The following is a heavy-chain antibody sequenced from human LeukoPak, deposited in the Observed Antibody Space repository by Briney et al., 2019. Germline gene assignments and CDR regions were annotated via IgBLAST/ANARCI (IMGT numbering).Heavy chain of an antibody. CDR3: ARSAIDAFDI. J-gene: IGHJ3*02. CDR2: IYNSGST. V-gene: IGHV4-59*08. Sequence: SGTLSLTCTVSGGSISSYYWSWIRQPPGKGLECIGYIYNSGSTNYNPSLKSRVSISVDTSKNQFSLELSSVTAADTAVYYCARSAIDAFDIWGQGTMVTVSS. D-gene: IGHD6-25*01. CDR1: GGSISSYY.